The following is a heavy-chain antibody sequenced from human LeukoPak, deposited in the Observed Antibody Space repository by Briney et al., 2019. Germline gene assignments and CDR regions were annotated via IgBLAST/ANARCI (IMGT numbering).Heavy chain of an antibody. CDR2: ISGGGGTI. CDR3: ARERGGGYFY. V-gene: IGHV3-23*01. Sequence: SGGSLRLSCAASGFTISTYAMFWVRQASGKGLEWVSGISGGGGTIYYADSVKGRFTISRDNAKNSLYLQMNSLRAEDTAVYYCARERGGGYFYWGQGTLVTVSA. D-gene: IGHD1-26*01. J-gene: IGHJ4*02. CDR1: GFTISTYA.